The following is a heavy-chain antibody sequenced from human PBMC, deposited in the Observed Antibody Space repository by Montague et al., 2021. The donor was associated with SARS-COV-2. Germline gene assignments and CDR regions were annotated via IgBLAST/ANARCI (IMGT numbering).Heavy chain of an antibody. J-gene: IGHJ6*02. Sequence: CAISGDSVSSNSATWNWVRQSPSRGLEWLGRTYYRSKWYNDYAVXXRGRVTINPDTPKNQFSLQLNSVTPEDTAIYYCTSGREGNYNVMDVWGQGTTVTVSS. CDR2: TYYRSKWYN. V-gene: IGHV6-1*01. CDR3: TSGREGNYNVMDV. D-gene: IGHD1-1*01. CDR1: GDSVSSNSAT.